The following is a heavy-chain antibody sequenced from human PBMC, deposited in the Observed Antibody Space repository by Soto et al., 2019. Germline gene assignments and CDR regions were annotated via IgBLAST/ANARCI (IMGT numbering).Heavy chain of an antibody. CDR2: IIPIFGTA. J-gene: IGHJ3*02. CDR3: ARDRLLRGFDI. D-gene: IGHD4-17*01. CDR1: GGTFSSSA. V-gene: IGHV1-69*06. Sequence: QVQLVQSGAEVKKPGSSVKVSCKASGGTFSSSAISWVRQAPGQGLEWMGGIIPIFGTANYAQKFQGRVTITADKSSSTAFMELSSLKSEDTAVYYCARDRLLRGFDIWGQGTMVTVSS.